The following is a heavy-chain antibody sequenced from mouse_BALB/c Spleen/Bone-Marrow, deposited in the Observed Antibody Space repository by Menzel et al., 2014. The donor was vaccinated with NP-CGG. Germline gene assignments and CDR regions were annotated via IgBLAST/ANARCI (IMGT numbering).Heavy chain of an antibody. Sequence: QVQLQQSGAELARPGASVKLSCKASGYTFTSYWMQWVKQRPGQGLGWIGAIYPGDGDTRFTQKFKGKATLTADKSSSTAYMQLSSLASEDSAVYYCARAKRYGEMDYWGQGTSVTVSS. D-gene: IGHD2-14*01. CDR3: ARAKRYGEMDY. CDR2: IYPGDGDT. V-gene: IGHV1-87*01. CDR1: GYTFTSYW. J-gene: IGHJ4*01.